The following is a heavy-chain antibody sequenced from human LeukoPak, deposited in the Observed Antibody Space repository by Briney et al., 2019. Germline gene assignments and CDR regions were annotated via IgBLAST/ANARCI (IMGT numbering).Heavy chain of an antibody. V-gene: IGHV1-2*02. D-gene: IGHD3-22*01. J-gene: IGHJ3*02. CDR3: ARSPIRDQILYYYDSSGYANDAFDI. Sequence: ASVKVSCRASGYTFTGYYMHWVRQAPGQGLEWMGWINPNSGGTNYAQKFQGRVTMTRDTSISTAYMELSRLRSDDTAVYYCARSPIRDQILYYYDSSGYANDAFDIWGQGTMVTVSS. CDR2: INPNSGGT. CDR1: GYTFTGYY.